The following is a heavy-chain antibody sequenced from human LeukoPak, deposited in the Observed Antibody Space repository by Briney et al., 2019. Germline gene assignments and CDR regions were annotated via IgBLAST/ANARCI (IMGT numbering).Heavy chain of an antibody. CDR1: GLTFSSYW. CDR3: AKDLGNSFDY. V-gene: IGHV3-7*01. J-gene: IGHJ4*02. Sequence: GGSLRLSCAASGLTFSSYWMSWVRQAPGKGLEWVANIKQDGSEKYYVDPVKGRFTISRDNSKNTLYLQMNSLRAEDTAVYYCAKDLGNSFDYWGQGTLVTVSS. D-gene: IGHD4-23*01. CDR2: IKQDGSEK.